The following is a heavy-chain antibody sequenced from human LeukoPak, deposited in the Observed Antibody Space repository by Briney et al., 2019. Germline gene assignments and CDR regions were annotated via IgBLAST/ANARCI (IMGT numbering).Heavy chain of an antibody. D-gene: IGHD1-7*01. V-gene: IGHV3-21*01. CDR2: ISSDSNYM. CDR1: GFTFSSYR. CDR3: ARGSNWNLGL. J-gene: IGHJ1*01. Sequence: RGSLRLSCAASGFTFSSYRMNWVRQAPGKGLEWVSSISSDSNYMSYADSVKGRFTISRDNAKNSLSLQMNSLRAEDTAVYYCARGSNWNLGLWGQGTPVTVSS.